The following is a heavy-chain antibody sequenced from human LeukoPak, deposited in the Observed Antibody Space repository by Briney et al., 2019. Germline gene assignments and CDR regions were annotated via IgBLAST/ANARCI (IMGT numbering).Heavy chain of an antibody. CDR2: INPNSGGT. D-gene: IGHD3-10*01. Sequence: GASVKVSCKASGYTFTSYGISWVRQAPGQGLEWMGWINPNSGGTNYAQKFQGRVTMTRDTSISTAYMELSRLRSDDTAVYYCARAAMVRGVIITYYFDYWGQGTLVTVSS. J-gene: IGHJ4*02. CDR1: GYTFTSYG. CDR3: ARAAMVRGVIITYYFDY. V-gene: IGHV1-2*02.